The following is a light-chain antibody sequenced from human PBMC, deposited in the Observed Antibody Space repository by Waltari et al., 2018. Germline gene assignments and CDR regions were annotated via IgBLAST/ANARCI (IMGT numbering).Light chain of an antibody. J-gene: IGKJ1*01. V-gene: IGKV4-1*01. Sequence: DIVMTQSPDSLAVSLGARATLNGQPSQSVLYTDNNKNYLTWYQQKPGQSPQLLIYWASTRESGVPDRFIGSGSGTDFTLTISSLQAEDVAVYYCHQHYTTPWTFGQGTQVEL. CDR3: HQHYTTPWT. CDR2: WAS. CDR1: QSVLYTDNNKNY.